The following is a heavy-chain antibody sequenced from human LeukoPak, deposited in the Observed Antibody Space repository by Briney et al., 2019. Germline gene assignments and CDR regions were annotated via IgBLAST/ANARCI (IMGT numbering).Heavy chain of an antibody. D-gene: IGHD3-22*01. Sequence: GGSLRLSCAASGFTFSSYAMTWVRQAPGKGLEWGSAISDSGGSSYYADSVKGRFTISRDNSKNTLYLQMNSLRAEDTAVYYCAKDLRYYDSSGSIDYWGQGTLVTVSS. J-gene: IGHJ4*02. CDR2: ISDSGGSS. V-gene: IGHV3-23*01. CDR3: AKDLRYYDSSGSIDY. CDR1: GFTFSSYA.